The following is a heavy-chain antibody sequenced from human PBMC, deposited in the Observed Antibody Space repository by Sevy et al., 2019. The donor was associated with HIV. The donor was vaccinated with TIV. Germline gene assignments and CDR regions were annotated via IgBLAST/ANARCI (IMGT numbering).Heavy chain of an antibody. Sequence: GGSLRLSCAASGFTFSSYGMHWVRQAPGKGLEWVAVISYDGSNKYYADSVKGRFTISRDNSKNTLYLQMNSPRAEDTAVYYCAKATSGYYWLPVDYWGQGTLVTVSS. D-gene: IGHD3-22*01. CDR2: ISYDGSNK. J-gene: IGHJ4*02. V-gene: IGHV3-30*18. CDR3: AKATSGYYWLPVDY. CDR1: GFTFSSYG.